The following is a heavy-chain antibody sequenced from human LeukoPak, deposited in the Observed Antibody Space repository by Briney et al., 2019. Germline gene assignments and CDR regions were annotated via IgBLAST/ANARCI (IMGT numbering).Heavy chain of an antibody. Sequence: PSETLSLTCTVSGGPISSYYWSWIRQPAGKGLEWIGRFYTSGITNYNPSLKSRVTMSVHPSKNQFSLNPTSVTAADTAVYYCAGWVRTEWFDSWGQGTLVTVSS. D-gene: IGHD1-26*01. CDR2: FYTSGIT. CDR1: GGPISSYY. J-gene: IGHJ5*01. V-gene: IGHV4-4*07. CDR3: AGWVRTEWFDS.